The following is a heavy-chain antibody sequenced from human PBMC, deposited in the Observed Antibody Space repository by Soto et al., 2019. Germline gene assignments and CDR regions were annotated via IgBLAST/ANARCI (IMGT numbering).Heavy chain of an antibody. J-gene: IGHJ1*01. CDR2: ISDHSGVI. CDR1: GVTLRTYS. V-gene: IGHV3-48*02. CDR3: AGDLCADSRWHFPY. Sequence: GGARRLSCGASGVTLRTYSMNWGRQAPGKGLEWISYISDHSGVIYYADSVKGRFTISRDNAKNALYLQMNSLRDEDTAVYYCAGDLCADSRWHFPYWAQGTPVPVSS. D-gene: IGHD3-22*01.